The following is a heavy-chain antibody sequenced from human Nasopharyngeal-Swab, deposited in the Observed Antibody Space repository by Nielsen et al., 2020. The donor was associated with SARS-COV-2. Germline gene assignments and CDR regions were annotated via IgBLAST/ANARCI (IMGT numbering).Heavy chain of an antibody. V-gene: IGHV4-30-2*01. CDR2: IYHSGSA. Sequence: SETLSLTCAVSGCSISRPGYSWNWIRQPPGQALEWLGYIYHSGSAYYNPSLKSRLSISVDTSKNQFSLELSSVTAADTAVYFCARKRDYSGYDFLGQGALVTVTS. CDR3: ARKRDYSGYDF. D-gene: IGHD4-11*01. J-gene: IGHJ4*02. CDR1: GCSISRPGYS.